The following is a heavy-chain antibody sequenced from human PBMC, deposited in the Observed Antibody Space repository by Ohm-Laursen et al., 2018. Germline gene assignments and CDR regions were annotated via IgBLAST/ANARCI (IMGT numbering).Heavy chain of an antibody. V-gene: IGHV1-69*04. Sequence: SVKVSCKASGGTFSSYAISWVRQAPGQGLEWMGRIIPILGIANYAQKFQGRVTITADKSTSTAYMELSSLRSEDTAVYYCARDPGRQLWKGDAFDIWGQGTMITVSS. CDR3: ARDPGRQLWKGDAFDI. J-gene: IGHJ3*02. D-gene: IGHD5-18*01. CDR1: GGTFSSYA. CDR2: IIPILGIA.